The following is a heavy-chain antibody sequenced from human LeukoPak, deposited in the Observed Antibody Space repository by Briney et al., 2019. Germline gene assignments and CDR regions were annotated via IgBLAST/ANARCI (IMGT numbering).Heavy chain of an antibody. D-gene: IGHD6-19*01. J-gene: IGHJ4*02. V-gene: IGHV1-2*02. Sequence: ASVKVSCKASGYTLTGYYMHWVRRAPGQGLEWMGWINPKGGGTKYAQKSQGRVTMTRDTSISTAYMDLSRLRSDDTAVYYCARIRYEGGWGFDYWGQGTLVTVSS. CDR1: GYTLTGYY. CDR3: ARIRYEGGWGFDY. CDR2: INPKGGGT.